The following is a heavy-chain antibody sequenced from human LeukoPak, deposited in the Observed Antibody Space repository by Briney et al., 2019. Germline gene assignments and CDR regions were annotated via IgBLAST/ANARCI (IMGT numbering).Heavy chain of an antibody. J-gene: IGHJ6*02. V-gene: IGHV4-30-2*01. CDR3: ARSAFPPIIAAEGYGMDV. CDR1: GGSISSGGYY. D-gene: IGHD6-13*01. CDR2: IYHSGST. Sequence: PSQTLSLTCTVSGGSISSGGYYWSWIRQPPGKGLEWIGYIYHSGSTYYNPSLKSRVTISVDRSKNQFSLKLSSVTAADTAVYYCARSAFPPIIAAEGYGMDVWGQGTTVTVSS.